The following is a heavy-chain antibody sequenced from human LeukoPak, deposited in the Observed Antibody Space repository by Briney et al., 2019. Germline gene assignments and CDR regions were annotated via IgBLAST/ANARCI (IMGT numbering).Heavy chain of an antibody. D-gene: IGHD7-27*01. CDR2: IYHSGST. CDR3: ARVLGLKGFDS. Sequence: SETLSLTCTVSGVSISSGGYYWSWIRQPPGKGLEWIGYIYHSGSTYYNPSLKSRVTISVDRSKNQFSLKLSSVTAEDTAMYYCARVLGLKGFDSWGQGTLVTVSS. J-gene: IGHJ5*01. V-gene: IGHV4-30-2*01. CDR1: GVSISSGGYY.